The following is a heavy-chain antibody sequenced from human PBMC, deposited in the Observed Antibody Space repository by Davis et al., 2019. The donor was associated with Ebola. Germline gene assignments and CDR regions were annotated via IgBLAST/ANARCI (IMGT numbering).Heavy chain of an antibody. CDR1: GFTFTSYT. V-gene: IGHV3-21*04. CDR3: APHSSSVDY. CDR2: ISGDSYYI. J-gene: IGHJ4*02. Sequence: GESLKISCAASGFTFTSYTMNWVRQAPGKGLEWVSSISGDSYYIYYADSLKGRFTISRDNAKNSLYLQMNSLRAEDTAVYYCAPHSSSVDYWGQGTLVTVSS. D-gene: IGHD6-13*01.